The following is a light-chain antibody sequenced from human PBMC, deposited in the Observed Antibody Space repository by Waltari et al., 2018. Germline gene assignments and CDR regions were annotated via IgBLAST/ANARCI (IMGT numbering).Light chain of an antibody. Sequence: DIQLNQSPSFLSASVGDRVTITCRASQGITNYLYWYQQKPGKAPELLIYAASSLQSGVPSRFSGSGSGTEFTLTISGLQPEDFATYYCQQLNSYRTFGQGTKVDIK. CDR2: AAS. V-gene: IGKV1-9*01. CDR3: QQLNSYRT. J-gene: IGKJ1*01. CDR1: QGITNY.